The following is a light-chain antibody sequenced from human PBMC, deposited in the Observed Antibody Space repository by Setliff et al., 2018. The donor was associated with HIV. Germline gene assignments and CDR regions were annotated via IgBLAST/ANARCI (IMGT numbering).Light chain of an antibody. J-gene: IGLJ1*01. V-gene: IGLV2-14*01. CDR2: EVS. CDR1: SSDVGAYNY. Sequence: QSALTQPASVSGSPGQSITVSCTGTSSDVGAYNYVSWYQQHPGKAPKLMIHEVSERPLGVSNRFSGSKSGNTASLTISGLQAEDEADYYCTSYTSQSTPVFGTGTKVTVL. CDR3: TSYTSQSTPV.